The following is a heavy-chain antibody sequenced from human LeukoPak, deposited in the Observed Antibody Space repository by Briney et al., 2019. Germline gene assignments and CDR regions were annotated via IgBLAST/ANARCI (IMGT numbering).Heavy chain of an antibody. CDR2: ISGSGAYT. V-gene: IGHV3-23*01. CDR3: AKFLGALRITMVRGVIDRAFDI. CDR1: GFTFSSYA. D-gene: IGHD3-10*01. J-gene: IGHJ3*02. Sequence: GGSLRLSCAASGFTFSSYAMSWVRQAPGKGLECVSAISGSGAYTYYADSVKGRFTISRDNSKNTLYLQMNSLRAEDTAVYYCAKFLGALRITMVRGVIDRAFDIWGQGTMVTVSS.